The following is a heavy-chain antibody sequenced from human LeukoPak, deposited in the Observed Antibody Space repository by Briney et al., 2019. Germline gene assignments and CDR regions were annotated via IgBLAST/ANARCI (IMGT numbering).Heavy chain of an antibody. CDR3: ARDGRTTVVTWANDY. Sequence: GGSLRLSCAASGFTFSDYYMSWLRQAPGKGLEGVSYISSSGSTIYYADSVKGRFTISRDNDKNSLYLQMNSLRAEDTAVYYCARDGRTTVVTWANDYWGQGTLVTVSS. CDR2: ISSSGSTI. J-gene: IGHJ4*02. CDR1: GFTFSDYY. D-gene: IGHD4-23*01. V-gene: IGHV3-11*04.